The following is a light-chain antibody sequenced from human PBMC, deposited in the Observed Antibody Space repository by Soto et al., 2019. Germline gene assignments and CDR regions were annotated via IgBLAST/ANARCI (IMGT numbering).Light chain of an antibody. CDR2: GVS. Sequence: DIVMTQTPLSLSVTPGQPASISCKSSQSLVYSNGKTYLYWYLVKPGQPPQLLTYGVSNRFSVVPDRFSGSGSGTDFTLKISRVEAEDVGIYYCMQTVQFKWTFGQGTKVEIK. CDR1: QSLVYSNGKTY. J-gene: IGKJ1*01. V-gene: IGKV2D-29*01. CDR3: MQTVQFKWT.